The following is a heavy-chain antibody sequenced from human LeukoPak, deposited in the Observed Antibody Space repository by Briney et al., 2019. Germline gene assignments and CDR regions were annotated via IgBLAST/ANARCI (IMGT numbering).Heavy chain of an antibody. Sequence: ASVTVSCKASGYTFNSYYMHWVRQAPGQGLEWMGIINPSGGSTSYAQKFQGRVTMTRDTSTSTVYMELSSLRSEDTAVYYCARVMITYRGYYGMDVWGQGTTVTVSS. CDR3: ARVMITYRGYYGMDV. CDR2: INPSGGST. V-gene: IGHV1-46*02. CDR1: GYTFNSYY. J-gene: IGHJ6*02. D-gene: IGHD3-16*01.